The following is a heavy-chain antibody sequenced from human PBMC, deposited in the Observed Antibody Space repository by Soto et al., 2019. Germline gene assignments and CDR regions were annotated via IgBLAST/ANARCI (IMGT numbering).Heavy chain of an antibody. CDR3: AKGKVAYDNSGLQDYYYVPLNV. J-gene: IGHJ6*02. Sequence: EVQLLESGGDLVQPGGSLRLSCAASEFTFSSYAMNWVRQAPGKGLEWVSVISGGGGTTYHADSVKGRFRISRDNSKNTLHLQMNSLRVEDTAVYYCAKGKVAYDNSGLQDYYYVPLNVWGQGTTATGSS. D-gene: IGHD3-22*01. CDR1: EFTFSSYA. CDR2: ISGGGGTT. V-gene: IGHV3-23*01.